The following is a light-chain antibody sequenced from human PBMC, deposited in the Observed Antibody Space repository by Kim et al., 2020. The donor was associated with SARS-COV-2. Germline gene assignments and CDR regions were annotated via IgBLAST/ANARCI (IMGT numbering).Light chain of an antibody. CDR3: QQYDNLPLPGFT. CDR2: DAS. V-gene: IGKV1-33*01. CDR1: QDISNY. Sequence: DIQMTQSPSSLSASVGDRVTITCQASQDISNYLNWYQQKPGKAPKLLIYDASNLETGVPSRFSGSGSGTDFTFTISSLQPEDIATYYCQQYDNLPLPGFTFGPGTKVDIK. J-gene: IGKJ3*01.